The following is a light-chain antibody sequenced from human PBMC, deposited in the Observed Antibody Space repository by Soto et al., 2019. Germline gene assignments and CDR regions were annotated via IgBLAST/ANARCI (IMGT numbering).Light chain of an antibody. J-gene: IGKJ1*01. CDR2: AAS. CDR1: QDINTY. CDR3: QKYNSAPRT. V-gene: IGKV1-27*01. Sequence: DIKMTQSPSSLSASVGDRVTITCRASQDINTYLAWYQQKAGKVPKLLIYAASTLQSGVPSRFSGSGSGTDFTLTITSLQPEDVATYYCQKYNSAPRTFGQGTKVDIK.